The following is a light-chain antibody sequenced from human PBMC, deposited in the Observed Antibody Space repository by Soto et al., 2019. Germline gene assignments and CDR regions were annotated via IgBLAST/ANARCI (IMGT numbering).Light chain of an antibody. CDR1: SSDVGSYNL. CDR3: CSDAGSVV. CDR2: EGS. J-gene: IGLJ2*01. V-gene: IGLV2-23*01. Sequence: QSVLTQPASVSGSPGQSITISCTGTSSDVGSYNLVSWYQQHPGKAPKLMIYEGSKRPSGVSNRFSGSKSGNTASLTISGLQAEDEADYYCCSDAGSVVFVGGTKLTVL.